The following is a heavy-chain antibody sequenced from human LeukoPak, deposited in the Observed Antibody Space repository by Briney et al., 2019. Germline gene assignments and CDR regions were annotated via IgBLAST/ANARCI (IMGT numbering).Heavy chain of an antibody. CDR3: ARGWGADY. CDR2: IYHSGST. J-gene: IGHJ4*02. Sequence: SETLSLTCTVSGGSIIGNYWNWFRQPPGKGLDWIGYIYHSGSTNYNPSLKSRVTISVDTSKTQISLKLRAVTAADTAVYYCARGWGADYWGQGTLVTVSS. D-gene: IGHD1-26*01. V-gene: IGHV4-59*13. CDR1: GGSIIGNY.